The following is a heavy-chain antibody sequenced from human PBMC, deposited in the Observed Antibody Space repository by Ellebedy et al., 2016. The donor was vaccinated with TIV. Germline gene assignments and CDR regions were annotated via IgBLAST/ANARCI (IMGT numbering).Heavy chain of an antibody. CDR3: ARLTVTSYYYYYGMDV. Sequence: SETLSLTCTVSGGSISSYFWSWIRQPPGQGLEWIGYIYYSGSTNYNPSLKSRVTISVDTSKNQFSLKLSSVTAADTAVYYCARLTVTSYYYYYGMDVWGQGTLVTVSS. CDR2: IYYSGST. D-gene: IGHD4-17*01. CDR1: GGSISSYF. J-gene: IGHJ6*02. V-gene: IGHV4-59*08.